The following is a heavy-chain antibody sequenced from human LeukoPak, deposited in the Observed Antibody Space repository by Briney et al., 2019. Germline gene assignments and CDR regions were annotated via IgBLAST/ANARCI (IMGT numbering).Heavy chain of an antibody. V-gene: IGHV4-34*01. CDR1: GGSFSGYY. CDR2: ISLAGRT. Sequence: PSETLSLTCAVYGGSFSGYYWSWVRQPPGGGLEWIGEISLAGRTRYNPSLQSRVHISIDESKNHLYLNLASVTAADTAVYYCSRESGPFCPFGHWGQGTLVAVTS. CDR3: SRESGPFCPFGH. J-gene: IGHJ4*02. D-gene: IGHD1-26*01.